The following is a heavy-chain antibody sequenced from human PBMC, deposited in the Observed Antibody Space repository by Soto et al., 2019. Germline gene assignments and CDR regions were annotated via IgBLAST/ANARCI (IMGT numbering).Heavy chain of an antibody. CDR1: GFTFSSYA. CDR3: AKDLTQRGQYSSSWSYYYYYGMDV. CDR2: ISGSGGST. Sequence: GGSLRLSCAASGFTFSSYAMSWVRQAPGKGLEWVSAISGSGGSTYYADSVKGRFTISRDNSKNTLYLQMNSLRAEDKAVYYCAKDLTQRGQYSSSWSYYYYYGMDVWGQGTTVTVSS. V-gene: IGHV3-23*01. J-gene: IGHJ6*02. D-gene: IGHD6-6*01.